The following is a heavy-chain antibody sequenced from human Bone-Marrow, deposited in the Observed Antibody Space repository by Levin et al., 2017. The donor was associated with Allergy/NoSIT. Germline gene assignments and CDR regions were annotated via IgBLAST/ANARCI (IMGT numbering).Heavy chain of an antibody. V-gene: IGHV3-48*02. D-gene: IGHD2-2*01. CDR2: ISRSISTI. CDR1: GFTFSRYS. CDR3: ARPDCSGTSCYYFFES. Sequence: TGGSLRLSCAASGFTFSRYSMNWVRQAPGRGLEWVSYISRSISTISYADSVKGRFTISRDNAKNSLYLQMNSLRDEDTAVYYCARPDCSGTSCYYFFESWGQGTLVTVSS. J-gene: IGHJ4*02.